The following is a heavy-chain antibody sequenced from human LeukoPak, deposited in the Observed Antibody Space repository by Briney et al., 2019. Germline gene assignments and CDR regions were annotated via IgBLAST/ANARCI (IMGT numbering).Heavy chain of an antibody. J-gene: IGHJ3*02. CDR3: ARRYDFWSGLANAFDI. Sequence: GESLKISCKGSGYSFTSYWIGWVRQMPGKGLEWMGIIYPGDSDTRYSPSFQGQVTISADKSISTAYLQWSSLKASDTAMYYCARRYDFWSGLANAFDIWGQGTMVTVSS. CDR2: IYPGDSDT. CDR1: GYSFTSYW. V-gene: IGHV5-51*01. D-gene: IGHD3-3*01.